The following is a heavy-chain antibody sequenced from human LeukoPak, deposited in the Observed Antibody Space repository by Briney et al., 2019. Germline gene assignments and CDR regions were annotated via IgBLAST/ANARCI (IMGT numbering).Heavy chain of an antibody. D-gene: IGHD3-22*01. V-gene: IGHV4-34*01. CDR2: INHSGST. CDR3: ASRQPMIGE. CDR1: GGSFSGYY. Sequence: SETLSLTCAVYGGSFSGYYWSWIRQPPGKGLEWIGEINHSGSTNYNPSLKSRVTISVDTSKNQFSLKLSSVTAAGTAVYYCASRQPMIGEWGQGTLVTVSS. J-gene: IGHJ4*02.